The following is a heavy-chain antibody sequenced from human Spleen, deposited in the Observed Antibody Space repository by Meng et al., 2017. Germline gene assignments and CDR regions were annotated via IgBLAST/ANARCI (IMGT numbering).Heavy chain of an antibody. CDR2: ISSDGIDT. D-gene: IGHD4-17*01. J-gene: IGHJ4*02. V-gene: IGHV3-30*07. CDR3: ARENDYGDYVGDY. CDR1: GFTFSSYA. Sequence: GESLKISCAASGFTFSSYAMHWVRQAPRKGLEWVALISSDGIDTYYPDSVKGRFTISRDNSKNTLYLQMNSLRAEDTAVYYCARENDYGDYVGDYWGQGTLVTVSS.